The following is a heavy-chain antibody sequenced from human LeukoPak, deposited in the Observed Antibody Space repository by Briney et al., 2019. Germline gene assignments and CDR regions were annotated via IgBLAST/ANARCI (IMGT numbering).Heavy chain of an antibody. D-gene: IGHD6-13*01. CDR2: IYYSGST. CDR1: GGSISSYY. J-gene: IGHJ4*02. Sequence: SETLSLTCTVSGGSISSYYWSWIRQPPGKGLEWIGYIYYSGSTNYNPSLKSRVTISVDTSKNQFSLKLSSVTAADTAVYYCARGLGSSSWYDYWAREPWSPSPQ. V-gene: IGHV4-59*01. CDR3: ARGLGSSSWYDY.